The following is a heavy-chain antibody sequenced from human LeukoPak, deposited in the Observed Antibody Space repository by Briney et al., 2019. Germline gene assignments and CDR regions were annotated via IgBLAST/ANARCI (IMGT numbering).Heavy chain of an antibody. CDR1: GFTFSSYS. CDR2: ISSSSNYI. CDR3: ARDGYCSGGSCYRGYYFDY. D-gene: IGHD2-15*01. Sequence: GGSPRLSCAASGFTFSSYSMNWVRQAPGKGLEWVSSISSSSNYIYSADSVKGRFAISRDNAKNSLYLQMNSLRAEDTAVYYCARDGYCSGGSCYRGYYFDYWGQGTLVTVSS. J-gene: IGHJ4*02. V-gene: IGHV3-21*01.